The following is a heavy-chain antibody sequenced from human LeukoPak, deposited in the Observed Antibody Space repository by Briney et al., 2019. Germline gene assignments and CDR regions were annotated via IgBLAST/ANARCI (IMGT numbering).Heavy chain of an antibody. D-gene: IGHD4-17*01. Sequence: SETLSLTCTVSGGSISSSSYYWSWIRQPAGKGLEWIGRIYTSGSTNYNPSLKSRVTMSVDTSKNQFSLKLSSVTAADTAVYYCARTPPYGDWFDPWGQGTPVTVFS. CDR1: GGSISSSSYY. CDR3: ARTPPYGDWFDP. J-gene: IGHJ5*01. V-gene: IGHV4-61*02. CDR2: IYTSGST.